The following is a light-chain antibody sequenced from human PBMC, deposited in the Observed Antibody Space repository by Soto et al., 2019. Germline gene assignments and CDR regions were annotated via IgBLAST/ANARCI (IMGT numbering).Light chain of an antibody. Sequence: AIQLTQSPFSLSASVGDRVTITCRASEAIRSALGWYQQKPGKVPKLLIYAASILQSGVPSRFSGSGSGTDFTLTIRSLQPEDFATYYCLLDFRYLWAFGQGTKV. CDR1: EAIRSA. CDR2: AAS. J-gene: IGKJ1*01. CDR3: LLDFRYLWA. V-gene: IGKV1-6*01.